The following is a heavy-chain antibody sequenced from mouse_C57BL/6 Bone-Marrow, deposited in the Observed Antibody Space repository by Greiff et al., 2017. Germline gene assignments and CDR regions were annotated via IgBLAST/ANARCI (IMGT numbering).Heavy chain of an antibody. D-gene: IGHD2-5*01. Sequence: DVMLVESGEGLVKPGGSLKLSCAASGFTFSSYAMSWVRQTPEKRLEWVAYISRGGDYIYYADTVKGRFTISRDNARNTLYLQMSSLKSEDTAMYYCTREGNSNPYAKDYWGQGTSVTVSS. J-gene: IGHJ4*01. CDR3: TREGNSNPYAKDY. CDR1: GFTFSSYA. V-gene: IGHV5-9-1*02. CDR2: ISRGGDYI.